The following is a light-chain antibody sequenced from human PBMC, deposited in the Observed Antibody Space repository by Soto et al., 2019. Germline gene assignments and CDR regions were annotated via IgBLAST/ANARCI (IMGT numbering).Light chain of an antibody. V-gene: IGLV2-14*01. Sequence: QSVLTQPASVSGSPGQSIASSCPGTSSDVGGYNYVSWYQQHPGKVPKLMIYEVSNRPSGVSNRFSGSKSGNTASLTISGLQAEDEADYYCSSYTSSTTLVFGTGTKVTV. CDR2: EVS. CDR1: SSDVGGYNY. J-gene: IGLJ1*01. CDR3: SSYTSSTTLV.